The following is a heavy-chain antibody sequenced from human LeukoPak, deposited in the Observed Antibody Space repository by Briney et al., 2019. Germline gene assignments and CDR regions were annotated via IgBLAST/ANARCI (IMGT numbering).Heavy chain of an antibody. CDR3: AKKVPDRHPFDN. CDR2: ISANGGLT. J-gene: IGHJ4*02. Sequence: PGGSLRLSCAASEFTFSNYVMSWVRQAPGEGVEWVSSISANGGLTDYADSVKGRFTISRDNSKNTLYLLMISLRADDTAVYYCAKKVPDRHPFDNWGQGTLVTVSS. CDR1: EFTFSNYV. V-gene: IGHV3-23*01.